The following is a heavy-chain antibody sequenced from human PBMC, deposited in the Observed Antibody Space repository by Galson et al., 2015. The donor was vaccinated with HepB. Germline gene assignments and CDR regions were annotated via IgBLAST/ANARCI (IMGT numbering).Heavy chain of an antibody. Sequence: SLRLSCAASGFTSRNYWMSWVRQAPGKGLEWVANINQDGSEKYYVDSVKGRFSISRDNAKSSLYLQMNSLRAEDTAVYYCARDLAPYCFDYWGQGTLVTVSS. CDR2: INQDGSEK. D-gene: IGHD2-15*01. J-gene: IGHJ4*02. V-gene: IGHV3-7*01. CDR3: ARDLAPYCFDY. CDR1: GFTSRNYW.